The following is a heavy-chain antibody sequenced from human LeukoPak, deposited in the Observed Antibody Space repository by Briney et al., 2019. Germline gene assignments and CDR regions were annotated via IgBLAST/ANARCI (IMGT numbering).Heavy chain of an antibody. CDR2: IYYSGST. D-gene: IGHD3-22*01. J-gene: IGHJ4*02. V-gene: IGHV4-59*08. CDR3: ARHRINYYDSSGYYYFDY. CDR1: GFTFSDYY. Sequence: GSLRLSCAASGFTFSDYYMSWIRQAPGKGLEWVGYIYYSGSTNYNPSLKSRVTISVDTSKNQFSLKLSSVTAADTAVYYCARHRINYYDSSGYYYFDYWGQGTLVTVSS.